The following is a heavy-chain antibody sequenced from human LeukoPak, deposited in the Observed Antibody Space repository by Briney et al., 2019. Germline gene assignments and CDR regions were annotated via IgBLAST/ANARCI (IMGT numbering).Heavy chain of an antibody. CDR3: ARHGDLLSPFQT. V-gene: IGHV4-39*01. CDR2: INYSGST. Sequence: SENLSLTCTVSGGSISSTSYYWGWIRQPPGKGLEWIGTINYSGSTYYNPSLKSRVTISVDTSKNKISLKLNSVTAADTAMYYCARHGDLLSPFQTWGQGTLVTVSS. J-gene: IGHJ5*02. CDR1: GGSISSTSYY. D-gene: IGHD2-21*02.